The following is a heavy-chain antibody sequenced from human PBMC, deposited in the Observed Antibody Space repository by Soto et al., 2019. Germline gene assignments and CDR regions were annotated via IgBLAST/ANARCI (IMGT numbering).Heavy chain of an antibody. Sequence: EVQLLESGGGLVQPGGSLRLSGAASGFTFNNYAMTWVRQAPGKGLEGASAISVGGDTTSYADSVKGRFTVSRDGSKNTLYLQMSSLRAEDTALYYCAKGRGGSGSLTPRVDFWGQGTLVTVSS. CDR2: ISVGGDTT. D-gene: IGHD3-10*01. CDR1: GFTFNNYA. J-gene: IGHJ4*02. V-gene: IGHV3-23*01. CDR3: AKGRGGSGSLTPRVDF.